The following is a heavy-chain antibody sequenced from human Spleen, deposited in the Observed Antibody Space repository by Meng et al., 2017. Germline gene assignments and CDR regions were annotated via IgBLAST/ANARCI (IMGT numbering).Heavy chain of an antibody. V-gene: IGHV3-74*01. Sequence: RGMCVRGLVHSGWALRCSCDAAGFNFGYYQMHWVRQYPGKGLEWISRIVSDGGITNYADSVKGRFTISRDNAKNTLYLQMNSLGADDTAMYYCARDLGWVLFDYWGQGALVTVSS. J-gene: IGHJ4*02. CDR1: GFNFGYYQ. CDR3: ARDLGWVLFDY. CDR2: IVSDGGIT. D-gene: IGHD3-3*01.